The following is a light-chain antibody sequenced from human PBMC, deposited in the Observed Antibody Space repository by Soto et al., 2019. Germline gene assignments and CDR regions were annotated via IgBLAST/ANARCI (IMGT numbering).Light chain of an antibody. Sequence: QSALTQPASVSGSPGQSITISCTGTSSDVGSYNLVSWYQQHPGKAPKLMIYEVSKRPSGVSNRFSGSKSGNTASLTISGLQAEDEADYYCCSDAGSMVFGGGTKVTVL. V-gene: IGLV2-23*02. CDR1: SSDVGSYNL. CDR3: CSDAGSMV. J-gene: IGLJ2*01. CDR2: EVS.